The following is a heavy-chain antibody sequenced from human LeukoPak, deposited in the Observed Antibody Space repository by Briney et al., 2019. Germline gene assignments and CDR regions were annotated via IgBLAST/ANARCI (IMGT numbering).Heavy chain of an antibody. J-gene: IGHJ3*02. CDR2: ISSSSSYI. Sequence: GGSLRLSCAASGFSFSDSPIHWVRQAPGKGLEWVSSISSSSSYIYYADSVKGRFTISRDNAKNSLYLQMNSLRAEDTAVYYCARDMVRGVIITVNAFDIWGQGTMVTVSS. V-gene: IGHV3-21*01. CDR3: ARDMVRGVIITVNAFDI. D-gene: IGHD3-10*01. CDR1: GFSFSDSP.